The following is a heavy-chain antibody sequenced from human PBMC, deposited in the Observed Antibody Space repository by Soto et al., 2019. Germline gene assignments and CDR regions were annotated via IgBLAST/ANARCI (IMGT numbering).Heavy chain of an antibody. CDR2: ISYDGSNK. CDR1: GFTFSSYG. J-gene: IGHJ6*02. D-gene: IGHD1-1*01. V-gene: IGHV3-30*03. CDR3: AVLRNWNYYYGMDV. Sequence: GGSLRLSCAASGFTFSSYGMHWVRQAPGKGLEWVAVISYDGSNKYYADSVKGRFTISRDNSKNTLYLQMNSLRAEDTAVYYCAVLRNWNYYYGMDVWGQGTTVTVSS.